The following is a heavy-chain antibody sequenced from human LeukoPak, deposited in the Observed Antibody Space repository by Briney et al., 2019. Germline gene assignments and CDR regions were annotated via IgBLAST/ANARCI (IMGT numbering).Heavy chain of an antibody. CDR3: AEGRYFDWLDDAFDI. J-gene: IGHJ3*02. CDR1: GASISSSSYY. D-gene: IGHD3-9*01. CDR2: IYYSGST. Sequence: SETLSLTCTVSGASISSSSYYWGWIRQPPGKGLEWIGSIYYSGSTYYNPSLKSRVTISVDTSKNQFSLKLSSVTAADTAVYYCAEGRYFDWLDDAFDIWGQGTMVTVSS. V-gene: IGHV4-39*01.